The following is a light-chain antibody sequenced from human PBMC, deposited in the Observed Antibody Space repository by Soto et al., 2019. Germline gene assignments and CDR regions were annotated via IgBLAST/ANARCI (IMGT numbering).Light chain of an antibody. CDR1: SSDFGGYNF. CDR3: CSYAGSQRYV. J-gene: IGLJ1*01. CDR2: DVS. V-gene: IGLV2-11*01. Sequence: QSALTQPRSVSGSPGQSVTISCTGTSSDFGGYNFLAWYQQHPGKAPKVMIYDVSERPSGVPARFSGSKSCNTASLTISGLQTADEADYYCCSYAGSQRYVLGTGTKLTVL.